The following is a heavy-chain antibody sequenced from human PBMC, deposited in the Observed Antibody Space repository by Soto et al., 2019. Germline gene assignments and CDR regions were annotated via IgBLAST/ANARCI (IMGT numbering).Heavy chain of an antibody. CDR1: GYTFTSYG. CDR2: ISAYNGNT. D-gene: IGHD2-2*01. Sequence: SAKVSCKASGYTFTSYGIIWVRQAPGQGLEWMGWISAYNGNTNYAQKLQGRVTMTTDTSTSTAYMELRSLRSDDTAVYYCARGYCSSTSCYRNWFDPWGQGTLVTVSS. CDR3: ARGYCSSTSCYRNWFDP. J-gene: IGHJ5*02. V-gene: IGHV1-18*01.